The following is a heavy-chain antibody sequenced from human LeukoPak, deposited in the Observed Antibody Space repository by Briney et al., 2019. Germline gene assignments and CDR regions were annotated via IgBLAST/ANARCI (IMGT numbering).Heavy chain of an antibody. D-gene: IGHD1-26*01. J-gene: IGHJ4*02. CDR3: TRGATGSHY. CDR1: GFTFSSCA. V-gene: IGHV3-23*01. Sequence: GGSLRLSCAASGFTFSSCAMSWVRQAPGKGLEWVSAISGSGGSAYYADSVKGRFTISRDNSKNTLYLQMNSLRAEDTAVYYCTRGATGSHYWGQGTLVTVSS. CDR2: ISGSGGSA.